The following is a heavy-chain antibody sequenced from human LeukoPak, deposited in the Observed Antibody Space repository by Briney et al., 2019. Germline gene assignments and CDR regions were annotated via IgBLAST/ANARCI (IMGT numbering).Heavy chain of an antibody. CDR3: ARDPSPRLAFDI. CDR1: GYTFTTYG. Sequence: ASVKVSCKASGYTFTTYGISWVRQAPGQGLEWMGWISAYNGNTNYAQKLQGRVTMTTDTSTSTAYMELRSLTSDDTAVYYCARDPSPRLAFDIWGKGTMVPVSS. CDR2: ISAYNGNT. J-gene: IGHJ3*02. V-gene: IGHV1-18*01.